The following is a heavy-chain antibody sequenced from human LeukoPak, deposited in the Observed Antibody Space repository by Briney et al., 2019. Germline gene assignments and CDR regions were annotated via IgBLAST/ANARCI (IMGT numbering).Heavy chain of an antibody. V-gene: IGHV3-7*01. J-gene: IGHJ5*02. CDR1: GFTFSNYW. Sequence: PGGSLRLSCAASGFTFSNYWMSWVRQAPGRGLEWVANIKQDGSEKYYVDSVKGRFTISRDNAKNSLYLQMNSLRAEDTAVYYCARGWESYSSSSYWFDPWGQGTLVTVSS. D-gene: IGHD6-6*01. CDR2: IKQDGSEK. CDR3: ARGWESYSSSSYWFDP.